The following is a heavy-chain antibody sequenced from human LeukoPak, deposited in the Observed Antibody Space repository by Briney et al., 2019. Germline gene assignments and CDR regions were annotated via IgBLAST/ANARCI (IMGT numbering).Heavy chain of an antibody. J-gene: IGHJ5*02. V-gene: IGHV3-30*02. D-gene: IGHD6-19*01. Sequence: PGGSLRLSCAASGFTFSSYGMHWVRQAPGKGLEWVAFIRYDGSNKYYADSVKGRFTISRDNSKNTLYLQMNSLRAEDTAVYYCAGGTTVAGNWFDPWGQGTLVTVSS. CDR1: GFTFSSYG. CDR2: IRYDGSNK. CDR3: AGGTTVAGNWFDP.